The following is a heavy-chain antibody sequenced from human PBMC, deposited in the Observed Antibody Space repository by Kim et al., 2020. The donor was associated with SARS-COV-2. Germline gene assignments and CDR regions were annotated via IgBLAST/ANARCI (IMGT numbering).Heavy chain of an antibody. CDR1: GGSISSGGYY. CDR2: IYYSGST. J-gene: IGHJ3*02. CDR3: ASGSTMVRGVIMGAFDI. Sequence: SETLSLTCTVSGGSISSGGYYWSWIRQHPGKGLEWIGYIYYSGSTYYNPSLKSRVTISVDTSKNQFSLKLSSVTAADTAVYYCASGSTMVRGVIMGAFDIWGQGTMVTVSS. D-gene: IGHD3-10*01. V-gene: IGHV4-31*03.